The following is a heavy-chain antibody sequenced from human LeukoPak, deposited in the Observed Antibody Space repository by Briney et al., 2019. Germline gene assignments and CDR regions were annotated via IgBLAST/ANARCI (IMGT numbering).Heavy chain of an antibody. J-gene: IGHJ4*02. Sequence: GESLKISCKGSGYSFTSYWIAWVRQMPGKGPEWMGIIYPGDSDTRYSPSFQGQVTISADKSISTAYLQWSSLKASDTAMYYCARHMSPGIVTAGTDYWGQGTLVTVSS. CDR1: GYSFTSYW. D-gene: IGHD6-13*01. V-gene: IGHV5-51*01. CDR3: ARHMSPGIVTAGTDY. CDR2: IYPGDSDT.